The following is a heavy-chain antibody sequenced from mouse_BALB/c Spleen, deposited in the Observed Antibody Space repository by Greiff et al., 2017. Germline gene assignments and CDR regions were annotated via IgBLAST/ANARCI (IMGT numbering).Heavy chain of an antibody. CDR2: INPSSGYT. CDR3: ASHYYGSSYGYFDV. J-gene: IGHJ1*01. CDR1: GYTFTSYT. Sequence: VKLQQSGAELARSGASVKMSCKASGYTFTSYTMHWVKQRPGQGLEWIGYINPSSGYTNYNQKFKDKATLTADKSSSTAYMQLSSLTSEDSAVYYCASHYYGSSYGYFDVWGAGTTVTVSS. V-gene: IGHV1-4*01. D-gene: IGHD1-1*01.